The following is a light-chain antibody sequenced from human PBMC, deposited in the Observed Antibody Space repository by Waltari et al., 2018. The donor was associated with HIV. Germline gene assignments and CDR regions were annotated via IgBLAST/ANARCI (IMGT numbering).Light chain of an antibody. CDR2: KNN. CDR1: RSNIGSNS. CDR3: AAWDDNLNGL. J-gene: IGLJ3*02. V-gene: IGLV1-44*01. Sequence: TISCSGRRSNIGSNSVSWYQQLPGTAPRLLIFKNNQRPSGVPDRFSGSKSGTSASLAISGLQSEDEADYYCAAWDDNLNGLFGGGTKLTVL.